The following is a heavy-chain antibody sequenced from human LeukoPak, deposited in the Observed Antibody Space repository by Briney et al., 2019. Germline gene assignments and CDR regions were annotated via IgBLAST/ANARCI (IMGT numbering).Heavy chain of an antibody. Sequence: GGSLRLSCSASGFTFSSYAMHWVRQAPGKGLEYVSAISSNGGSTYYADSVKGRFTISRDNSKNTLYLQMSSLRAEDTAVYHCVKDLDSSSWYYFDYWGQGTLVTVSS. CDR1: GFTFSSYA. D-gene: IGHD6-13*01. CDR2: ISSNGGST. J-gene: IGHJ4*02. CDR3: VKDLDSSSWYYFDY. V-gene: IGHV3-64D*06.